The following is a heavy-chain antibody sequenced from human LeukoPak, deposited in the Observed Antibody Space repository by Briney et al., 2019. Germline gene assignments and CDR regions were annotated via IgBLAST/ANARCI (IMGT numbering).Heavy chain of an antibody. V-gene: IGHV4-59*01. CDR1: GGSLSTYY. CDR2: IYYTGST. D-gene: IGHD3-22*01. CDR3: ARASGGYYNMWFDP. J-gene: IGHJ5*02. Sequence: ETLTHICTVSGGSLSTYYWSWIRQPPGKGLEWMGYIYYTGSTNHNPSLKSRVNMSVDTSKNQFSLKLNSVTAADTAVYYCARASGGYYNMWFDPSGHGTPVTVSS.